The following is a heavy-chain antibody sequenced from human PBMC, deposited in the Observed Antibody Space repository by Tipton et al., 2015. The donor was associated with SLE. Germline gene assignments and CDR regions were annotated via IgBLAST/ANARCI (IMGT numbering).Heavy chain of an antibody. CDR3: ARVPAVYYYYMDV. Sequence: LRLSCTVSGGSISTGGDSWGWIRQPPGKGLEWIGYIYYSGSTNYNPSLKSRVTISVDTSKNQFSLKLSSVTAADTAVYYCARVPAVYYYYMDVWGKGTTVTVSS. V-gene: IGHV4-61*08. D-gene: IGHD2-2*01. CDR2: IYYSGST. J-gene: IGHJ6*03. CDR1: GGSISTGGDS.